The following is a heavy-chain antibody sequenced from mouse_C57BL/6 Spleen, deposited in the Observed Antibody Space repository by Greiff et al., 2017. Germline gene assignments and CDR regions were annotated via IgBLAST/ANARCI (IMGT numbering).Heavy chain of an antibody. CDR1: GFTFSSYG. CDR2: ISSGGSYT. CDR3: ARQYHGAMDY. J-gene: IGHJ4*01. V-gene: IGHV5-6*01. Sequence: EVKVIESGGDLVKPGGSLKLSCAASGFTFSSYGMSWVRQTPDKRLEWVATISSGGSYTYYPDSVKGRFTISRDNAKNTLYLQMSSLKSEDTAMYYCARQYHGAMDYWGQGTSVTVSS. D-gene: IGHD5-1-1*01.